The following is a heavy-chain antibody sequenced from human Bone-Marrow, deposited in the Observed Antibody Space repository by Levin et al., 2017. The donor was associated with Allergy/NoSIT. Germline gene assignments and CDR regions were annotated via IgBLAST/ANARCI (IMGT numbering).Heavy chain of an antibody. V-gene: IGHV3-30-3*01. CDR1: KFTFSLFA. Sequence: GESLKISCEASKFTFSLFAMHWVRQAPGKGLEWLAVISFDGSNEYYADSVKGRFTISRDNSKNILFLQMNSLRPEDTAVYYCARWNFYDDDGSERGGFDYWGPGTLVTVSS. D-gene: IGHD3-10*01. CDR2: ISFDGSNE. CDR3: ARWNFYDDDGSERGGFDY. J-gene: IGHJ4*02.